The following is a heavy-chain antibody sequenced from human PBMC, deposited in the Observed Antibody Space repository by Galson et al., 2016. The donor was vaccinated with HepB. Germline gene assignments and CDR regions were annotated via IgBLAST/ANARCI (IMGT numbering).Heavy chain of an antibody. CDR1: GFTFDSYA. Sequence: SLRLSCAASGFTFDSYAMSWVRQAPGKGLEWISGIPSNGIGAQYAGAVKGRFIISRDNSKNVLYLQMKRLRAEDTAKYYCAKDLDTSGYDLFGPWGSWGQGILVIVSS. CDR2: IPSNGIGA. CDR3: AKDLDTSGYDLFGPWGS. V-gene: IGHV3-23*05. J-gene: IGHJ4*02. D-gene: IGHD3-3*01.